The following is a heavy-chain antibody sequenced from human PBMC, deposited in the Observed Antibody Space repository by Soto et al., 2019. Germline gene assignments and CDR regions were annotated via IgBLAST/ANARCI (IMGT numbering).Heavy chain of an antibody. J-gene: IGHJ4*02. CDR2: ISRDGGTK. Sequence: QVQLVESGGGVVQPGRSLRLSCAVSGFTVSTYGMHWVRQAPGKGLEWVAVISRDGGTKYYADSVKGRFTISRDNSRNTLFLEMNSLRGDDVAVYYCTGEVASGYWGQGTLVIVS. CDR3: TGEVASGY. V-gene: IGHV3-30*03. CDR1: GFTVSTYG. D-gene: IGHD2-8*02.